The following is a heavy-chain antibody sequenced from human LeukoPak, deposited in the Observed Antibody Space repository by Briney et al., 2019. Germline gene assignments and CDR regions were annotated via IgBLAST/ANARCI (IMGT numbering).Heavy chain of an antibody. CDR3: AKGPSTSYYDAFDI. V-gene: IGHV3-23*01. Sequence: GGSLRLSCAASGFTFSSYVMSWVCQAPGKGLEWVSGIKGSGDSTKYADSVKGRFTISRDNSKNTLYLQMNSLRDEDTAVYHCAKGPSTSYYDAFDIWGQGTMVTVSS. D-gene: IGHD2-2*01. CDR2: IKGSGDST. CDR1: GFTFSSYV. J-gene: IGHJ3*02.